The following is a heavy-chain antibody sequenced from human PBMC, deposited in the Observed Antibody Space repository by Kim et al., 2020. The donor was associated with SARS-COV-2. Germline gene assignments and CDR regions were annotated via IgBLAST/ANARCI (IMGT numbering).Heavy chain of an antibody. CDR2: IWYDGSNK. V-gene: IGHV3-33*01. Sequence: GGSLRLSCAASGFTFSSYGMHWVRQAPGKGLEWVAVIWYDGSNKYYADSVKGRFTISRDNSKNTLYLQMNSLRAEDTAVYYCARVVVGWHHGTDYWGQGTLVTVSS. CDR1: GFTFSSYG. J-gene: IGHJ4*02. D-gene: IGHD2-15*01. CDR3: ARVVVGWHHGTDY.